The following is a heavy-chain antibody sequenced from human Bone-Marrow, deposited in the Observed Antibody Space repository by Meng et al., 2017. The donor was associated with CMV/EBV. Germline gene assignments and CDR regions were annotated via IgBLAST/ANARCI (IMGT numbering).Heavy chain of an antibody. CDR1: GGSISSGDYY. CDR2: IYYSGCT. D-gene: IGHD3-3*01. J-gene: IGHJ4*02. V-gene: IGHV4-30-4*08. CDR3: ASERSGDFLSGRGYFDY. Sequence: SETLSLTCTVSGGSISSGDYYWSWIRQPPGKGLEWIGYIYYSGCTYYNPSLKSRVTISVDTSKNQFPLKLSSVTAADTVVYYCASERSGDFLSGRGYFDYWGQGTMVTVSS.